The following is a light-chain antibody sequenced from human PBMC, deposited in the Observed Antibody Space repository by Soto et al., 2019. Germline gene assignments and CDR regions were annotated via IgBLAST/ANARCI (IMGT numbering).Light chain of an antibody. CDR3: QQRSSWIT. J-gene: IGKJ5*01. CDR2: GAS. CDR1: QSVTKS. V-gene: IGKV3-11*01. Sequence: EIVITQSPGTLSLSPGERATLSCRASQSVTKSLAWYQQKPGQAPRLLIYGASTRATGIPARFSGSGSATDFTLTISSLEPEDFAVYYCQQRSSWITFGQGTRLEIK.